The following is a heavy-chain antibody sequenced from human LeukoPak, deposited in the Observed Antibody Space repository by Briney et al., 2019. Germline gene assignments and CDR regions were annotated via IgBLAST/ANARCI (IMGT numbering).Heavy chain of an antibody. Sequence: HPGGSLRLSCAASGFTFSSYEMNWVRQAPGKGLVWISRINTDGSSTTYADSVKGRFTISRDNAKNTLYLQMNSLRAEDTAVYYCARGLSYCSGGSCWIFDYWGQGTLVTVSS. CDR2: INTDGSST. CDR3: ARGLSYCSGGSCWIFDY. J-gene: IGHJ4*02. CDR1: GFTFSSYE. V-gene: IGHV3-74*01. D-gene: IGHD2-15*01.